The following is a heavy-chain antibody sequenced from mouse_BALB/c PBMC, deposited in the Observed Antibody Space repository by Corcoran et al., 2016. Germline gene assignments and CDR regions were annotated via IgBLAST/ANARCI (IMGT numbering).Heavy chain of an antibody. V-gene: IGHV1S136*01. Sequence: EVHLQQSGPEQVKTGASVNMSCKASGYTFTSYVMHWVKQKPGQGLEWIGYINPYNDGTKYNEKFKGKATLTSDKSSSTAYMELSSLTSEDSAVYYCARFITYYFDYWGQGTTLTVSS. CDR3: ARFITYYFDY. CDR2: INPYNDGT. CDR1: GYTFTSYV. D-gene: IGHD1-1*01. J-gene: IGHJ2*01.